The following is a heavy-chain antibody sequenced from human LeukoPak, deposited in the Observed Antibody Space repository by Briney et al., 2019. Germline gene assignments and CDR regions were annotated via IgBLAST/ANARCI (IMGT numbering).Heavy chain of an antibody. D-gene: IGHD4-23*01. CDR2: IYYSGST. V-gene: IGHV4-30-4*08. Sequence: PSQTLSLTCTVSGGSISSGDYYWSWIRQPPGKGLEWIGYIYYSGSTYYNPSLKSRVTISVDTSKNQFSLMLSSVTAADTAVYYCARGSGNSGWFDPWGQGTLVTVSS. CDR1: GGSISSGDYY. J-gene: IGHJ5*02. CDR3: ARGSGNSGWFDP.